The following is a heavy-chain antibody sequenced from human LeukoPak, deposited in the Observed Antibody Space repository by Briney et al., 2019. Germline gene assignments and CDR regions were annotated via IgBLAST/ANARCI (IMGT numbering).Heavy chain of an antibody. D-gene: IGHD6-19*01. J-gene: IGHJ4*02. CDR3: AGGLIAVADARDDY. Sequence: SETLSLTCAVYGGPFSGYYWSWIRQPPGKGLEWIGEINHSGSTNYNPSLKSRVTISVDTSKNQFSLKLSSVTAADTAVYYCAGGLIAVADARDDYWGQGTLVTVSS. CDR2: INHSGST. V-gene: IGHV4-34*01. CDR1: GGPFSGYY.